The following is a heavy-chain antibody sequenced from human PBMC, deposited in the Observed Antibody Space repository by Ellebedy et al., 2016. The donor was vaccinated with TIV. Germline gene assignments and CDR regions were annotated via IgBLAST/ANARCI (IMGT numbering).Heavy chain of an antibody. CDR1: GYTFTGYY. D-gene: IGHD3-22*01. CDR3: ARSYYYDSSGSDAFEI. Sequence: ASVKVSCKASGYTFTGYYMHWVRQAPGQGLEWMGWINPNSGGTNYAQKFQGWVTMTRDTSISTAYMELSRLRSDDTAVYYCARSYYYDSSGSDAFEIWGQGTMVTVSS. V-gene: IGHV1-2*04. J-gene: IGHJ3*02. CDR2: INPNSGGT.